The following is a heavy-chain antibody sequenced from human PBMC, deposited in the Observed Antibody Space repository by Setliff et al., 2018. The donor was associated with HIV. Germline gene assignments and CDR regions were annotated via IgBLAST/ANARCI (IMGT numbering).Heavy chain of an antibody. V-gene: IGHV4-39*07. CDR2: LTYDGVT. CDR3: ATTDCSGADCPQIYDY. Sequence: PSETLSLTCTVSGGAIKSSSYYWSWIRQPPGKGLEWIGELTYDGVTNHNPSLKSRVTISVEASKLQWSLQLNSVTAADTAVYYCATTDCSGADCPQIYDYWGQGTLVTVSS. D-gene: IGHD2-15*01. CDR1: GGAIKSSSYY. J-gene: IGHJ4*02.